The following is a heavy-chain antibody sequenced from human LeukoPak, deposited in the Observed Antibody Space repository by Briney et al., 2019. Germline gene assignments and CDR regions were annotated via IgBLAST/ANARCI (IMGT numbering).Heavy chain of an antibody. CDR1: GFIFGDYA. V-gene: IGHV3-49*04. D-gene: IGHD4-17*01. CDR2: IRGKAHGGTT. CDR3: TRDHRSDGDYIDY. J-gene: IGHJ4*02. Sequence: GGSLRLSCTSAGFIFGDYAMNWVRQAPGKGLEWVGFIRGKAHGGTTEYAASVKGRFTISRDDSKSIAYLQMNSLKTEDTAVYYCTRDHRSDGDYIDYWGQGTLVTVSS.